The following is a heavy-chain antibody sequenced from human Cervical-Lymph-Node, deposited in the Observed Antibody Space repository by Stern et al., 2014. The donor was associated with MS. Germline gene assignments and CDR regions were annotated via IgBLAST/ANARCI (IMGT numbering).Heavy chain of an antibody. CDR1: GFTFSHSW. V-gene: IGHV3-7*01. CDR3: ARDDGDFTIDL. Sequence: EVQLVQSGGGLVQPGGSLRLSCAASGFTFSHSWMTWARQAPGEGLEWVANINPDGSQKYYVHSLKGRFTISRDNARNSLYLQLNGLRAEDTAIYYCARDDGDFTIDLWGQGTMLTVSS. J-gene: IGHJ5*02. D-gene: IGHD4-17*01. CDR2: INPDGSQK.